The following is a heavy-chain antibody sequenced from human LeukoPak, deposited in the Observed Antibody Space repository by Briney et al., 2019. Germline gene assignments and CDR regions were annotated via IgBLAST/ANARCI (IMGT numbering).Heavy chain of an antibody. CDR2: IYHSGST. CDR1: GGSISSGGYY. J-gene: IGHJ3*02. V-gene: IGHV4-30-2*01. CDR3: ATEGSPTSAYCGGDCYSDDAFDI. Sequence: SQTLSLTCTVSGGSISSGGYYWSWIRQPPGKGLEWIGCIYHSGSTYYNPSLKSRVTISVDRSKNQFSLKLSSVTAADTAVYYCATEGSPTSAYCGGDCYSDDAFDIWGQGTMVTVSS. D-gene: IGHD2-21*02.